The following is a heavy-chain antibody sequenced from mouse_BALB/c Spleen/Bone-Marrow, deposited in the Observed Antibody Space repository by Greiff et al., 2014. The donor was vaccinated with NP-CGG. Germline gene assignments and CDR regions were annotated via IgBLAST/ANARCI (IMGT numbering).Heavy chain of an antibody. CDR1: GYTFTSYW. Sequence: VQLQQSGAELVRPGASVKLSCKASGYTFTSYWINWVKQRPGQGLEWIGNIYPSDSYTNYNQKFKDKATLTVDKSSSTAYMQLXSPTSEDSAVYYCTRGYYGSSYDYWGQGTTLTVSS. D-gene: IGHD1-1*01. CDR3: TRGYYGSSYDY. V-gene: IGHV1-69*02. J-gene: IGHJ2*01. CDR2: IYPSDSYT.